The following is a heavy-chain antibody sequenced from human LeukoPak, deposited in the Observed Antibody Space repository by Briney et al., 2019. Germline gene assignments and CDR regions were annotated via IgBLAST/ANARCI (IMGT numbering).Heavy chain of an antibody. CDR2: IRYDGSNK. CDR1: GFTFSSYG. V-gene: IGHV3-30*02. Sequence: HPGGSLRLSCAASGFTFSSYGMHWVRQAPGKGLEWVAFIRYDGSNKYYADSVKGRFTISRDNAKNSLFLQLNSLRAEDTAVYYCARDPYSGTYSDYYYYYMDVWGKGTTVTVSS. CDR3: ARDPYSGTYSDYYYYYMDV. D-gene: IGHD1-26*01. J-gene: IGHJ6*03.